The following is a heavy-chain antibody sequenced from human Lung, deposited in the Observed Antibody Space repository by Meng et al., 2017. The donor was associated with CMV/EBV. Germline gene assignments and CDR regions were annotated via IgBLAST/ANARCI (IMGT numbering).Heavy chain of an antibody. J-gene: IGHJ4*02. CDR1: GFTFSSYR. Sequence: GESLKISCAASGFTFSSYRINWVRQAPGKGLEWVASISSTSAYIYYAESVEGRFIISRDNAKSSLYLTMDNLAVEDTAVYYCATGATLDYWGPGTLVTVAS. D-gene: IGHD3-10*01. V-gene: IGHV3-21*01. CDR3: ATGATLDY. CDR2: ISSTSAYI.